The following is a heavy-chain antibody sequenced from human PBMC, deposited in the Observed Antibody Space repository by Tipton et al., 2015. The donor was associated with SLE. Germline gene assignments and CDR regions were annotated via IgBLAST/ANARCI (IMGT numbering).Heavy chain of an antibody. CDR3: VREDGSYYFYGMDV. CDR2: IYHSGNT. J-gene: IGHJ6*02. Sequence: TLSLTCTVSGYSISSGYYWGWIRQPPGKGLEWIGRIYHSGNTYYNPSLKSRVTISLDTSKNQISLEVTSVTAADTAVYYCVREDGSYYFYGMDVWGQGTTVTVSS. CDR1: GYSISSGYY. V-gene: IGHV4-38-2*02. D-gene: IGHD1-26*01.